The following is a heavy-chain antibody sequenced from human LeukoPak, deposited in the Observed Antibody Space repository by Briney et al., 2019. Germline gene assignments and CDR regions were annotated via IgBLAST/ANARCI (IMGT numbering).Heavy chain of an antibody. D-gene: IGHD6-13*01. J-gene: IGHJ4*02. CDR2: ISGSGSST. CDR1: GFTFSSYA. CDR3: AKTLGFTSSWSSTGALDY. V-gene: IGHV3-23*01. Sequence: GGSLRLSCAASGFTFSSYAMSWARQAPGKGLEWVSAISGSGSSTYYADSVKGRFTISRDNSRNTLYLQMNSLRAEDTAVYYCAKTLGFTSSWSSTGALDYWGQGTLVTVSS.